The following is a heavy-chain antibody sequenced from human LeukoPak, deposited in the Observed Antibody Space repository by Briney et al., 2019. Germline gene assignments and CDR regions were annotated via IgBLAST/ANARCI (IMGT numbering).Heavy chain of an antibody. CDR1: GGSISTNY. V-gene: IGHV4-59*01. D-gene: IGHD3-10*01. CDR3: ARSSSYYYYYGMDV. CDR2: IHYSGST. Sequence: SETLSLTCTVSGGSISTNYWSWIRQPPGKGLESIGYIHYSGSTNYNPSLKSRVTISLDMSKNQFSLKLNSVTAADTAVYYCARSSSYYYYYGMDVWGQGTTVTVSS. J-gene: IGHJ6*02.